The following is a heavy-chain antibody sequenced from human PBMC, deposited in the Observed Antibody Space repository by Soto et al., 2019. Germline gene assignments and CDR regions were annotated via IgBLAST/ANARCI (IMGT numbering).Heavy chain of an antibody. CDR2: INPSGGST. CDR1: GYTFTSYY. J-gene: IGHJ5*02. D-gene: IGHD2-8*01. V-gene: IGHV1-46*01. Sequence: QVQLVQSGAEVKKPGASVKVSCKASGYTFTSYYMHWVRQAPGQGLEWMGIINPSGGSTSYAQKFQGRVTMTRHTSTSTVYRELSSLRSEDTAVYYCATALRMGWFDPWGQGTLVTVSS. CDR3: ATALRMGWFDP.